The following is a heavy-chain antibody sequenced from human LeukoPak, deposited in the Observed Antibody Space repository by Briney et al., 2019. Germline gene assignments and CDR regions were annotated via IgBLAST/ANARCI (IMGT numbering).Heavy chain of an antibody. CDR3: AHVKAYYDFWSGYSGYFDY. J-gene: IGHJ4*02. CDR1: GFSLSTSGVG. D-gene: IGHD3-3*01. CDR2: IYWDDDK. V-gene: IGHV2-5*02. Sequence: SGPTLVKPTQTLTLTCTFSGFSLSTSGVGVGWIRQPPGKALEWLALIYWDDDKRYSPSLKSRLTITKDTSKNQVVLTMTNMDPVDTATYYCAHVKAYYDFWSGYSGYFDYWGQGTLVTASS.